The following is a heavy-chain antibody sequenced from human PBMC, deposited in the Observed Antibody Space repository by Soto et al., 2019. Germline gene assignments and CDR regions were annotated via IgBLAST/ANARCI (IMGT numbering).Heavy chain of an antibody. V-gene: IGHV3-30-3*01. D-gene: IGHD3-22*01. CDR3: ARGSTYYYDSSGYYIYYFYY. J-gene: IGHJ4*02. CDR1: GFTFSSYA. Sequence: PGGSLRLSCAAPGFTFSSYAMHWVRQAPGKGLEWVAVISYDGSNKYYADSVKGRFTISRDNSKNTLYLQMNSLRAEDTAVYYCARGSTYYYDSSGYYIYYFYYWGQGTLVTVSS. CDR2: ISYDGSNK.